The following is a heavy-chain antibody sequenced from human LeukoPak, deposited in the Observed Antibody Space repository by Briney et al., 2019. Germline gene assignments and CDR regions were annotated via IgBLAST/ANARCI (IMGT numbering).Heavy chain of an antibody. CDR1: GFTFDDYG. Sequence: GGSLRLSCAASGFTFDDYGMSWVRQAPRKGLEWVSGVNWNGGSTGYADSVKGRFTISRDNAKNSLYLQMNSLRAEDTALYYCARVNYYYDSSGAYEFDYWGQGTLVTVSS. V-gene: IGHV3-20*04. CDR3: ARVNYYYDSSGAYEFDY. CDR2: VNWNGGST. J-gene: IGHJ4*02. D-gene: IGHD3-22*01.